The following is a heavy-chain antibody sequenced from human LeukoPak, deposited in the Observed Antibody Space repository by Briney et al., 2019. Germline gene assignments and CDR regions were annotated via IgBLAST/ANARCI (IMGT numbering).Heavy chain of an antibody. J-gene: IGHJ3*02. CDR1: GFSFDDYA. CDR3: AKENYGDSYDAFDI. Sequence: PGRSLRLSCSASGFSFDDYAMHWVRQAPGKGLEWVSGISWNSGRMDYADSVKGRFSISRDNARNSLYLQMNSLRAEDTALYYCAKENYGDSYDAFDIWGQGTMVTVSS. V-gene: IGHV3-9*01. D-gene: IGHD4-17*01. CDR2: ISWNSGRM.